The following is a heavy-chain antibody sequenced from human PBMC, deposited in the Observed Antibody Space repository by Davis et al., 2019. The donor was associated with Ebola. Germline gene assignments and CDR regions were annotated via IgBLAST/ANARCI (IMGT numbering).Heavy chain of an antibody. CDR2: INAGNGNT. V-gene: IGHV1-3*01. D-gene: IGHD5-18*01. CDR3: AREGGQLQRLYYYYYYGMDV. Sequence: ASVKVSCKASGYTFTSYAMHWVRQAPGQRLEWMGWINAGNGNTKYSQKFQGRVTITRDTSASTAYMELSSLRSEDTAVYYCAREGGQLQRLYYYYYYGMDVWGQGTTVTVSS. J-gene: IGHJ6*02. CDR1: GYTFTSYA.